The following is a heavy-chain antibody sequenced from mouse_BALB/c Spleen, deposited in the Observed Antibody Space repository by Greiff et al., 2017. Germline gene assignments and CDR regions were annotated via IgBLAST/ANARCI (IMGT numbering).Heavy chain of an antibody. CDR1: GFTFSSYA. CDR2: ISSGGSYT. D-gene: IGHD1-1*01. J-gene: IGHJ2*01. Sequence: EVKLVESGGGLVKPGGSLKLSCAASGFTFSSYAMSWVRQSPEKRLEWVAEISSGGSYTYYPDTVTGRFTISRDNAKNTLYLEMSSLRSEDTAMYYCAREYYGSSGYYFDYWGQGTTLTVSS. V-gene: IGHV5-9-4*01. CDR3: AREYYGSSGYYFDY.